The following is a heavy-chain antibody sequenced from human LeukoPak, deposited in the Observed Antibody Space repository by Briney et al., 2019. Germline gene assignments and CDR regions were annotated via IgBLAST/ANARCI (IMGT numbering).Heavy chain of an antibody. D-gene: IGHD1-26*01. V-gene: IGHV4-61*02. CDR3: ARHIGSYGGLYYFDY. CDR2: VYNSGTT. Sequence: SETLSLTCTVSGDSISSGSYYWSWIWQPAGKGLEWIGRVYNSGTTTYNPSLKSRVTISVDTSKNQFSLKLSSVTAADTAVYYCARHIGSYGGLYYFDYWGQGTLVTVSS. CDR1: GDSISSGSYY. J-gene: IGHJ4*02.